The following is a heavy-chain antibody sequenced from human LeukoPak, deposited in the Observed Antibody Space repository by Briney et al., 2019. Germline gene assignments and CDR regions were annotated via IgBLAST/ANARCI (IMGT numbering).Heavy chain of an antibody. V-gene: IGHV1-18*01. CDR3: ARHEGASYFDY. J-gene: IGHJ4*02. D-gene: IGHD1-26*01. CDR1: GYTFTSYG. Sequence: VASVKVSCKASGYTFTSYGISWVRQAPGQGLEWMGWISAYNGNTNYAQKFQGRVTITADKSTSTAYMELSSLRSEDTAVYYCARHEGASYFDYWGQGTLVTVSS. CDR2: ISAYNGNT.